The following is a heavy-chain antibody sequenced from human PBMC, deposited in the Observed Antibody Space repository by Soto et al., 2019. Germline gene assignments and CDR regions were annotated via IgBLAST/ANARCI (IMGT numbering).Heavy chain of an antibody. CDR1: GFTFSNYW. Sequence: EVPLVASGGGLVQPGGSLRLSCGASGFTFSNYWMTWVRQAPGKGLDWVANIKEDGGMTYYLDSVKGRFTISRDNAKNSLYLQMNSLRDEDTAVYYCARNVVVVVAGAKYDAFDIWGQGTMVTVSS. D-gene: IGHD2-15*01. CDR2: IKEDGGMT. CDR3: ARNVVVVVAGAKYDAFDI. J-gene: IGHJ3*02. V-gene: IGHV3-7*05.